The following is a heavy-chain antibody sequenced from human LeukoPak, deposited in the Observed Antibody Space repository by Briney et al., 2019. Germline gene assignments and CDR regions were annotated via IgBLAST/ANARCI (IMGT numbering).Heavy chain of an antibody. Sequence: SETLSLTCTVSGGSISSYYWSRIRQPPGKGLEWIGYIYYSGSTNYNPSLKSRVTISVDTSKNQFSLKLSSVTAADTAVYYCARTTVMALFDYWGQGTLVTVSS. J-gene: IGHJ4*02. CDR1: GGSISSYY. D-gene: IGHD4-17*01. CDR3: ARTTVMALFDY. CDR2: IYYSGST. V-gene: IGHV4-59*08.